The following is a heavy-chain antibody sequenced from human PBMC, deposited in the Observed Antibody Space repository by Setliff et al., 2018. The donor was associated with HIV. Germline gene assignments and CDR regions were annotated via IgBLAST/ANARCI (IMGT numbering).Heavy chain of an antibody. CDR1: GYTFTSYD. CDR2: MNPNSGNT. Sequence: ASVKVSCKASGYTFTSYDINWVRQATGQGLEWMGWMNPNSGNTGYAQKFQGRVTTTIDRSTSTAYMELRSLRSDDTAVYYCARQIFWRDYYFDYWGQGTLVTVSS. J-gene: IGHJ4*02. CDR3: ARQIFWRDYYFDY. D-gene: IGHD3-3*01. V-gene: IGHV1-8*02.